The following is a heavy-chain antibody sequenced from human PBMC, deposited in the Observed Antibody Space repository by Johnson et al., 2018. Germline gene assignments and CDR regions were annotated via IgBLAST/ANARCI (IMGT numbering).Heavy chain of an antibody. CDR2: ISYDGSNK. D-gene: IGHD3-16*01. J-gene: IGHJ3*02. CDR3: ARGGQGAFDS. Sequence: QVQLVESGGGVVQPGRSLRLSCAASGFTFSSYGMHWVRQAPGKGLEWVAVISYDGSNKYYGDSVKGRFTISRDNSKNTLFLQLNSLRAEDTAVYYCARGGQGAFDSWGQGTMVTVSS. CDR1: GFTFSSYG. V-gene: IGHV3-30*03.